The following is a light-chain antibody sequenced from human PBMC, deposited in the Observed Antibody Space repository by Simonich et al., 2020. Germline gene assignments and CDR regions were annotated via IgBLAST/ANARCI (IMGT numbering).Light chain of an antibody. Sequence: DIVMTQSTDYLAVSLGERATINCKSSQSVLYSSNNKNYLAWYQQKPGQPPKLLIYWASTRESGVPDRFSGRGSGTDFTLTISSLQAEDVAVYYCQQYYSTLGTFGQGTKVEIK. CDR2: WAS. CDR1: QSVLYSSNNKNY. J-gene: IGKJ1*01. CDR3: QQYYSTLGT. V-gene: IGKV4-1*01.